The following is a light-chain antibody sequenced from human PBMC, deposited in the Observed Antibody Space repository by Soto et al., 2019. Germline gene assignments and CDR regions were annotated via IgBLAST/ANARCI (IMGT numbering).Light chain of an antibody. Sequence: QTVVTQEPSFSVSPGGTVTLTCGLSSGSVSTSFYPSWYQQTPGQAPRTLIYTTYTRSSGVPDRFSGSILGNKAALTITGAQADDESDYYCVLYMGSGIWVFGGGTQLTGL. V-gene: IGLV8-61*01. J-gene: IGLJ3*02. CDR2: TTY. CDR1: SGSVSTSFY. CDR3: VLYMGSGIWV.